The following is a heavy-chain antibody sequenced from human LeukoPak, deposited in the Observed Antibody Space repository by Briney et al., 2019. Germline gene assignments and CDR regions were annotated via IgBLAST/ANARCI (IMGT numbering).Heavy chain of an antibody. V-gene: IGHV3-9*03. CDR3: AKDASIAAAGIGSNYFDY. Sequence: GGSLRLSCAASGFTFDDYAMHWVRQAPGKGLEWVSGISWNSGSIGYADSVKGRFTISRDNAKNSLYLQMNSLRAEDMALYYCAKDASIAAAGIGSNYFDYWGQGTLVTVSS. CDR2: ISWNSGSI. J-gene: IGHJ4*02. D-gene: IGHD6-13*01. CDR1: GFTFDDYA.